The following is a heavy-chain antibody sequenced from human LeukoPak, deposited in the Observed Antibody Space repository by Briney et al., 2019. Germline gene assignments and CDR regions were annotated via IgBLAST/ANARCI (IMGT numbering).Heavy chain of an antibody. V-gene: IGHV1-18*01. CDR3: ARSPLGWLLFLDL. Sequence: ASVKVSCKASGGTFSSYAISWVRQAPGQGLEWMGWISGYKSHEVQGTVTMTRDPSTNTAFLELRSLRSDDTAVYYCARSPLGWLLFLDLWGQGTLVTVSS. D-gene: IGHD2-21*02. CDR2: ISGYKS. J-gene: IGHJ5*02. CDR1: GGTFSSYA.